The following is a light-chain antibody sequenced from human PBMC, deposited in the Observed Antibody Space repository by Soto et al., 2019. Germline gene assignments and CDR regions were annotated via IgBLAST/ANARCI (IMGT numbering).Light chain of an antibody. Sequence: DIQMTQSPSTLSASVGDRVTITCRASQSMSNWLAWYQQKPGKAPNLLIYDASSLKSGVPSRFSGSGSGTEFTLTINSLQPDDFATYYCQQYDNYPLTFGGGTKVEIK. CDR3: QQYDNYPLT. J-gene: IGKJ4*01. CDR1: QSMSNW. V-gene: IGKV1-5*01. CDR2: DAS.